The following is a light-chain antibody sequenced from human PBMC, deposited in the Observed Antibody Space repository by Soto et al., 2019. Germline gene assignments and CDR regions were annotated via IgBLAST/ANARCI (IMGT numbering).Light chain of an antibody. J-gene: IGKJ1*01. Sequence: EIVMTQSPATLSVSPGERATLSCRASQSVSSNLAWYQQKPGQAPSLLIYGASTRATGIAARFSGSGSGTEFTLSISSLQSEDFAVYYCQQYNNWPWTFGQGTKV. CDR3: QQYNNWPWT. V-gene: IGKV3-15*01. CDR2: GAS. CDR1: QSVSSN.